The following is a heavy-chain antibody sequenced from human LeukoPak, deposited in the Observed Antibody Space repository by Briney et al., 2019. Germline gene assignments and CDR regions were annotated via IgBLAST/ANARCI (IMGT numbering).Heavy chain of an antibody. CDR2: IIPIFGTA. D-gene: IGHD5-12*01. Sequence: ASVKVSCKASGGTFSSYAISWVRQAPGQGLEWMGGIIPIFGTANYAQKFQGRVTITADESTSTAYMELSSLRSEDTAVYYCARGHSGYDSSPHFGYWGQGTLVTISS. V-gene: IGHV1-69*01. J-gene: IGHJ4*02. CDR3: ARGHSGYDSSPHFGY. CDR1: GGTFSSYA.